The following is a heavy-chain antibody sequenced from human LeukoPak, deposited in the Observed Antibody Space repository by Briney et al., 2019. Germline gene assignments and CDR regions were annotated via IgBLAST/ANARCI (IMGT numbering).Heavy chain of an antibody. CDR1: GYTFTTYA. CDR2: INADNGNT. V-gene: IGHV1-3*01. Sequence: GASVKVSCKASGYTFTTYAMHWVRQAPGQRLEWMGWINADNGNTKYSQKFQGRVIITRDTSAYTAYMELSSLNSEDTAVYYCARAPYDILTGYSLNWFDPWGQGTLVTVSS. D-gene: IGHD3-9*01. CDR3: ARAPYDILTGYSLNWFDP. J-gene: IGHJ5*02.